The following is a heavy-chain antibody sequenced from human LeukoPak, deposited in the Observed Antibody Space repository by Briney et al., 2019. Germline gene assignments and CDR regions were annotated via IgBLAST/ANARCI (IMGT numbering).Heavy chain of an antibody. V-gene: IGHV4-34*01. CDR3: ARVKYGSGSYYNYRNNWFDP. CDR1: GGXXXXXX. J-gene: IGHJ5*02. CDR2: XNXXXST. Sequence: SETLSLTCAVYGGXXXXXXXXXIXXXXXKXXXXIXXXNXXXSTNYXPSLKSRVTISVDTSKNQFSLKLSSVTAADTAVYYCARVKYGSGSYYNYRNNWFDPWGQGTLVTVSS. D-gene: IGHD3-10*01.